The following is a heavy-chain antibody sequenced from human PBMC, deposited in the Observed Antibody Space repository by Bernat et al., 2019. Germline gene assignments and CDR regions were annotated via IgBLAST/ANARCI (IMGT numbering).Heavy chain of an antibody. CDR3: AKDLYGDYGFGVY. CDR1: GFTFSDYY. Sequence: QVQLVESGGGLVKPGGSLRLSCAASGFTFSDYYMSWIRQAPGKGLEWVSYISSSSSYTNYADSVKGRFTISRDNSKNTLYLQMNSLRAEDTAVYYCAKDLYGDYGFGVYWGQGTLVTVSS. D-gene: IGHD4-17*01. J-gene: IGHJ4*02. CDR2: ISSSSSYT. V-gene: IGHV3-11*05.